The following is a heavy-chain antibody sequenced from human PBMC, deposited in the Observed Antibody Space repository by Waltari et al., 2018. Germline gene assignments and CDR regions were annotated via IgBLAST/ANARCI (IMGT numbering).Heavy chain of an antibody. J-gene: IGHJ4*02. CDR3: AREANKIAAAAPGYFDY. Sequence: QVQLQQWGAGLVKPSETLSLTCAVYGGSFSGYYWRWIRPPPGKGLEWIGEINHSGSTNYNPSLKSRVTISVDTSKNQFSLKLSSVTAADTAVYYCAREANKIAAAAPGYFDYWGQGTLVTVSS. CDR2: INHSGST. D-gene: IGHD6-13*01. V-gene: IGHV4-34*01. CDR1: GGSFSGYY.